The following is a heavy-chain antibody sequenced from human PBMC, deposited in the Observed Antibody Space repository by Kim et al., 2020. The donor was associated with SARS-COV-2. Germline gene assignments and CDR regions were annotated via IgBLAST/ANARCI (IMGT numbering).Heavy chain of an antibody. CDR2: IYYSGST. D-gene: IGHD3-16*01. Sequence: SETLSLTCTVSGGSISSYYWSWIRQPPGKGLEWIGYIYYSGSTNYNPSLKSRVTISVDTSKNQFSLKLSSVTAADTAVYYYARHYVPREVYYGMDVWGQGTTVTVSS. J-gene: IGHJ6*02. CDR1: GGSISSYY. CDR3: ARHYVPREVYYGMDV. V-gene: IGHV4-59*08.